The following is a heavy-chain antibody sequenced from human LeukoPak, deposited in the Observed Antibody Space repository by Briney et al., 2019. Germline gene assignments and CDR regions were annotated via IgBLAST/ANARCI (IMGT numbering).Heavy chain of an antibody. V-gene: IGHV4-39*07. CDR2: IYYSGST. J-gene: IGHJ2*01. Sequence: PSETLSLTCTVSGGSISSSSYYWGWIRQPPGKGLEWIGSIYYSGSTNYNPSLKSRVTISVDKSKNQFSLKLSSVTAADTAVYYCARESTTVTTGFTPGYWYFDLWGRGTLVTVSS. CDR3: ARESTTVTTGFTPGYWYFDL. CDR1: GGSISSSSYY. D-gene: IGHD4-17*01.